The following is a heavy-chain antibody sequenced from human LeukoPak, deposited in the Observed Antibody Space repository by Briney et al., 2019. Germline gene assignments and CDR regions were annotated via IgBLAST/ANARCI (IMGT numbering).Heavy chain of an antibody. V-gene: IGHV1-69*13. J-gene: IGHJ6*02. CDR1: GGTFSSYA. D-gene: IGHD1-26*01. CDR3: AREGSGSYYYYGMDV. Sequence: SVKVSCKASGGTFSSYAISWVRQAPGQGLEWMGGIIPIFGTANYAQKFQDRVTITADESTSTAYMELSSLRSEDTAVYYCAREGSGSYYYYGMDVWGQGTTVTASS. CDR2: IIPIFGTA.